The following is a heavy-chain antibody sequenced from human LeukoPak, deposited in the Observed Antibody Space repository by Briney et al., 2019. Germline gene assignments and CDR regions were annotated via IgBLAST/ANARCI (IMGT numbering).Heavy chain of an antibody. CDR1: GGSVSNYY. CDR3: ARHFAYSSSSYFDY. Sequence: PSETLSLTCRVSGGSVSNYYWSWIRQPPGKGLEGMGYVYYTGSTNYNPSLKSRVTMFEDKSKNQFSLRLHSVTVADTAVYYCARHFAYSSSSYFDYWGQGSLVTVSS. CDR2: VYYTGST. D-gene: IGHD6-6*01. V-gene: IGHV4-59*08. J-gene: IGHJ4*02.